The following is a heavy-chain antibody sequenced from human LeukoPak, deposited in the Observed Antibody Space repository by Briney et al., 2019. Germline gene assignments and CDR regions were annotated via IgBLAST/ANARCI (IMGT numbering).Heavy chain of an antibody. Sequence: GGSLRLSCAASGFTFSSYEMNLVRQAPGKGLEWVSYISSSGSTIYYADSVKSRFTISRANDKNSLYLQMNSLRAEDTAVYYCAELGITMIGGVWGKGTTVTISS. J-gene: IGHJ6*04. CDR1: GFTFSSYE. CDR2: ISSSGSTI. CDR3: AELGITMIGGV. V-gene: IGHV3-48*03. D-gene: IGHD3-10*02.